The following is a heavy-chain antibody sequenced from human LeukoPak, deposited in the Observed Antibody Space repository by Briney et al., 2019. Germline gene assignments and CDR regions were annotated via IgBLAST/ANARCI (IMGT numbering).Heavy chain of an antibody. CDR1: GGSISSGGYY. V-gene: IGHV4-30-2*01. J-gene: IGHJ4*02. Sequence: SQTLSLTCTVSGGSISSGGYYWSWIRQPPGKGLEWIGEINHSGSTNYNPSLKSRVTISVDTSKNQFSLKLSSVTAADTAVYYCARGRYPQIAADWGQGTLVTVSS. CDR2: INHSGST. D-gene: IGHD6-13*01. CDR3: ARGRYPQIAAD.